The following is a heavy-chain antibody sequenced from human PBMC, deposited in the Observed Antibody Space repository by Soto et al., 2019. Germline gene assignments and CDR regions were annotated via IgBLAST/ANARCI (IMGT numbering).Heavy chain of an antibody. Sequence: PSETLSLTCTVSGGSISSYYWSWIRQPPGKGLEWIGYIYYSGSTNYNPSLKSRVTISVDTSKNQFSLKLSSVTAADTAVYYCASKGWYGDYGFFDYWGQGTLVTVSS. D-gene: IGHD4-17*01. CDR3: ASKGWYGDYGFFDY. J-gene: IGHJ4*02. V-gene: IGHV4-59*01. CDR2: IYYSGST. CDR1: GGSISSYY.